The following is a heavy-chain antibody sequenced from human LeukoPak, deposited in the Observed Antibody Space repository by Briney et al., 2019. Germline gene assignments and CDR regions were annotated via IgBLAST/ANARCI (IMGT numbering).Heavy chain of an antibody. CDR1: GGTFGSYA. CDR2: IIPIFGTA. J-gene: IGHJ3*02. D-gene: IGHD4-17*01. Sequence: GASVKVSCKASGGTFGSYAISWVRQAPGQGLEWMGGIIPIFGTANYAQKFQGRVTITADESTSTAYMELSSLRSEDTAVYYCARGGGDYVRNAFDIWGQGTMVTVSS. CDR3: ARGGGDYVRNAFDI. V-gene: IGHV1-69*13.